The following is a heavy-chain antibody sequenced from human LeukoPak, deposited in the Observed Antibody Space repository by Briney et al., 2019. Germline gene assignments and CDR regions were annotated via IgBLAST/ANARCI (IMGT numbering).Heavy chain of an antibody. V-gene: IGHV3-21*01. CDR2: ISSSSSYI. Sequence: GGSLRLSCAASGFTFSSYSTNWVRQAPGKGLEWVSSISSSSSYIYYADSVKGRFTISRDNAKNSLYLQMNSLRAEDTAVYYCARTPNYCSSTSCFDYWGQGTLVTVSS. CDR1: GFTFSSYS. J-gene: IGHJ4*02. D-gene: IGHD2-2*01. CDR3: ARTPNYCSSTSCFDY.